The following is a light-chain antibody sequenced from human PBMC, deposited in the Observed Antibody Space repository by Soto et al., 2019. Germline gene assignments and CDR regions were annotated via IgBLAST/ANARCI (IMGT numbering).Light chain of an antibody. J-gene: IGLJ1*01. Sequence: QSALTQPASVSGSPGQSITISCTGTSSDVGGYNYVSWYQQYPGTAPKLMIFHVSNRPSWVSSRFSGSKSGNTASLTISGLQAEDEADYYCSSYASSSTPYVFGTGTKLTVL. CDR1: SSDVGGYNY. CDR3: SSYASSSTPYV. V-gene: IGLV2-14*01. CDR2: HVS.